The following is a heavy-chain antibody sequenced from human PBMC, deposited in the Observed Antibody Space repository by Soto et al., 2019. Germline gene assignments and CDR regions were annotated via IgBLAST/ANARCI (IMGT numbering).Heavy chain of an antibody. J-gene: IGHJ4*01. CDR3: PRHGAHSGSYLGFDY. V-gene: IGHV4-39*01. D-gene: IGHD1-26*01. CDR1: GGSISSSSYY. CDR2: IYYSGRT. Sequence: SETLSLTCTVSGGSISSSSYYWGWIRQPPGKGLDCIGSIYYSGRTYYNPSLQRRVTISVDTSKIPFYLKLSSVTAADTAVYYCPRHGAHSGSYLGFDYWGHGTLVTVSS.